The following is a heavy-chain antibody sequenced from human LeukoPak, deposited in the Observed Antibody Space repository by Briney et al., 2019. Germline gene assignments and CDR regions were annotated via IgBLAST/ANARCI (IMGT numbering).Heavy chain of an antibody. D-gene: IGHD1-26*01. J-gene: IGHJ6*02. Sequence: GGSLRLSCTASGFTFSDSAMNWVRRAPGTGLEWVSAITGSGGNTYYADSVRDRFTISRDNSKNSLYLQMNSLRAKDTAVYYCAKSQREACCYGMDVWGQGTTDTVS. CDR1: GFTFSDSA. V-gene: IGHV3-23*01. CDR3: AKSQREACCYGMDV. CDR2: ITGSGGNT.